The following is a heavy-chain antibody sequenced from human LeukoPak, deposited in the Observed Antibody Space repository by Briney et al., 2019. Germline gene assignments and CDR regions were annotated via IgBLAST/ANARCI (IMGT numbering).Heavy chain of an antibody. J-gene: IGHJ4*02. CDR1: EYTFRSSW. D-gene: IGHD3-10*01. Sequence: GESLKISCTGSEYTFRSSWIGWVRQMPGKALEWMGIIYPGDSDTRYSPSFQGQVTISVDKSIRTAYLRWSSLRASDTAIYYCARDTGGVGYFDYWGQGTLVTVSS. CDR3: ARDTGGVGYFDY. V-gene: IGHV5-51*01. CDR2: IYPGDSDT.